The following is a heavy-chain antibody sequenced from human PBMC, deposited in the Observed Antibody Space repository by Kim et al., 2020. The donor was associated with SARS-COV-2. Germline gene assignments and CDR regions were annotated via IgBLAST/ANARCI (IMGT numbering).Heavy chain of an antibody. Sequence: GGSLRLSCSASGFTFSSYAMHWVRQAPGKGLEYVSSITSNGGSTYHADSVKDRFTISRDNFKDTLYLQMSSLKPEDTAMYYCVKGSHSSCWYHLDYWGQG. J-gene: IGHJ4*02. V-gene: IGHV3-64D*09. CDR1: GFTFSSYA. D-gene: IGHD6-19*01. CDR2: ITSNGGST. CDR3: VKGSHSSCWYHLDY.